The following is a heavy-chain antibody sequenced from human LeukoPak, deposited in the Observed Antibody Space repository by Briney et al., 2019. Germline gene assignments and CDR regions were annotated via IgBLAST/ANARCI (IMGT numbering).Heavy chain of an antibody. CDR3: ARRGDV. Sequence: SETLSLTCTVSGYSISSGYYWGWIRQPPGKGLEWIGSIYHSGSTYYNPSLKSRVTISVDTSKNQFSLKLSSVTAADTAVYYCARRGDVWGKGTTVTISS. CDR2: IYHSGST. V-gene: IGHV4-38-2*02. CDR1: GYSISSGYY. J-gene: IGHJ6*04.